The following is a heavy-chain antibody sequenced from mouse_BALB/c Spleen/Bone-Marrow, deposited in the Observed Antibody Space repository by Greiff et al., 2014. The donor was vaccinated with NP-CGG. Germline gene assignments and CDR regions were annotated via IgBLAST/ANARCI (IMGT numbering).Heavy chain of an antibody. V-gene: IGHV5-9-2*01. CDR2: ISGGGGYT. D-gene: IGHD2-4*01. Sequence: EVHLVESGGGLVKSGGSLKLSCAASGFTFSNYGMSWVRQTPEKWLEWVATISGGGGYTFYSDSVKGRFTISRDNAKNNLYLQLSSLRSEDTAVYYCARHAYYDQTEVSFVYWGQGTLVTVSA. CDR1: GFTFSNYG. CDR3: ARHAYYDQTEVSFVY. J-gene: IGHJ3*01.